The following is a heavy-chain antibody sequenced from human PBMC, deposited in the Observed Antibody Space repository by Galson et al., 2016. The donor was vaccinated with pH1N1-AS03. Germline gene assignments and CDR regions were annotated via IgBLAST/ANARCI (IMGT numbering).Heavy chain of an antibody. Sequence: SLRLSCAASGFTFGDYPLTWFRQAPGKGLEWVGFIRSKTYGGTTEYAASVKGRFTISRDDSKSIAYLQMNSLKTGDTAVYYCARARTSPGSLAGVGFDIWGQGTMVTVSS. CDR1: GFTFGDYP. J-gene: IGHJ3*02. CDR2: IRSKTYGGTT. V-gene: IGHV3-49*03. CDR3: ARARTSPGSLAGVGFDI.